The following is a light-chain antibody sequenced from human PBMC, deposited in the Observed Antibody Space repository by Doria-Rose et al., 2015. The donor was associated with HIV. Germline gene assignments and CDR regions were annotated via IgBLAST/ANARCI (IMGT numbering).Light chain of an antibody. V-gene: IGKV3-11*01. J-gene: IGKJ2*01. CDR1: QSISTY. CDR3: QQRSSWPGT. CDR2: DAS. Sequence: TQSPATLCLSPGERATLSCRASQSISTYLAWYQQKPGQPPRLLIYDASNRASDIPARFSGSGSGTDFTLTVNSLEPEDSAIYYCQQRSSWPGTFGQGTRLEIK.